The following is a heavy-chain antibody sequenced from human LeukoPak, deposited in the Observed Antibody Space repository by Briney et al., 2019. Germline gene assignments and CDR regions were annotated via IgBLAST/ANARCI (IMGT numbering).Heavy chain of an antibody. D-gene: IGHD5-12*01. Sequence: SETLSLTCAVYGGSFSGYYWTWIRQPPGKGLEWIGEINHSGSTNYDPSLKSRVTISVDTSKNQFSLKLTSVTAADTAVYYRARDRYSGYDRPFDYWGQGTLVTVSS. CDR3: ARDRYSGYDRPFDY. V-gene: IGHV4-34*01. CDR2: INHSGST. CDR1: GGSFSGYY. J-gene: IGHJ4*02.